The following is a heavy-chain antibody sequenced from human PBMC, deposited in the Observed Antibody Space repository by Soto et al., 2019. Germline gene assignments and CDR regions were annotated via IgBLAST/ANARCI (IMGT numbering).Heavy chain of an antibody. Sequence: GGSLRLSCAASGFTFSRYSMNWVRQAPGKGLEWVSSISSSSSYIYYADSVKGRFTISRDNAKNSLYLQMNSLRAEDTAVYYCARDTTGYSSNSSRFDYWGQGALVTVSS. CDR3: ARDTTGYSSNSSRFDY. V-gene: IGHV3-21*01. D-gene: IGHD6-13*01. J-gene: IGHJ4*02. CDR2: ISSSSSYI. CDR1: GFTFSRYS.